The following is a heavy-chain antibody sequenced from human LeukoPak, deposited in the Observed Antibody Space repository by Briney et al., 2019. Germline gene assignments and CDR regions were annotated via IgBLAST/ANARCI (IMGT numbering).Heavy chain of an antibody. CDR3: ARGSLPAAMEPDLTY. CDR1: GYTFTGDY. CDR2: INPNSGGT. J-gene: IGHJ4*02. D-gene: IGHD2-2*01. V-gene: IGHV1-2*04. Sequence: ASVKVSRKASGYTFTGDYMHWVRQAPGQGLEWMGWINPNSGGTNYAQKFQGWVTMTRDTSISTAYMELSRLRSDDTAVYYCARGSLPAAMEPDLTYWGQGTLVTVSS.